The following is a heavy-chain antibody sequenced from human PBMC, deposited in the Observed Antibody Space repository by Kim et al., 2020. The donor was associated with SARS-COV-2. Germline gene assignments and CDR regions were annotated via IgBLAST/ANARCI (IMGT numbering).Heavy chain of an antibody. J-gene: IGHJ4*02. V-gene: IGHV3-23*01. D-gene: IGHD4-17*01. Sequence: SADSVKGRFTSARDNSQSTLYLQVNTLRAEDTAVYYCAKDDGYGGNLFDYWGQGTLVTVSS. CDR3: AKDDGYGGNLFDY.